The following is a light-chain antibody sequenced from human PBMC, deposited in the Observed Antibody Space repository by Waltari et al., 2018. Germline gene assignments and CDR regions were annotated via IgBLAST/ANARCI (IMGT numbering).Light chain of an antibody. CDR3: QTGGHGTWV. J-gene: IGLJ3*02. CDR1: SGHSSNV. Sequence: QLVVTQSPSASAPLGASVKPTCTLSSGHSSNVIAWLQQRPEKGPRYLMKVNRDGRHSKGDGIPDRFSGSSSGAERYLTHSSLQSDDEADYYCQTGGHGTWVFGGGTKLTVL. CDR2: VNRDGRH. V-gene: IGLV4-69*01.